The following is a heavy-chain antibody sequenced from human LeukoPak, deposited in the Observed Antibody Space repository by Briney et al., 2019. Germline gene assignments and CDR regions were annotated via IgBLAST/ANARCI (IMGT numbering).Heavy chain of an antibody. Sequence: SETLSLTCAVSGASISGSGYYLGWIRQPPGKGLEWIGYIYYSGSTNYNPSLKSRVTISVDTSKNQFSLKLSSVTAADTAVYYCARWRRGSDYWGQGTLVTVSS. J-gene: IGHJ4*02. CDR2: IYYSGST. CDR3: ARWRRGSDY. V-gene: IGHV4-61*05. CDR1: GASISGSGYY. D-gene: IGHD3-10*01.